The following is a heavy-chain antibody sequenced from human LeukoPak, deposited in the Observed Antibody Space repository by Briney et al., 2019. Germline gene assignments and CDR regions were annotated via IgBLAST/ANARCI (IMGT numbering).Heavy chain of an antibody. V-gene: IGHV3-11*01. J-gene: IGHJ5*02. CDR2: ISSSDSTI. Sequence: GGSLRLSCAASGFTFSDYYMSWIRQAPGKGLEWISYISSSDSTIYYADSVKGRFTISRDNAENSLYLQMNSLRAEDTAVYYCAKDTHYDFWSGPNWFDPWGQGTLVTVSS. CDR1: GFTFSDYY. CDR3: AKDTHYDFWSGPNWFDP. D-gene: IGHD3-3*01.